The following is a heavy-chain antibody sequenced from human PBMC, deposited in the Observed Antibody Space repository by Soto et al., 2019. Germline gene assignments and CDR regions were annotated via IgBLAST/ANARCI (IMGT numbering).Heavy chain of an antibody. CDR1: GGSISSYY. V-gene: IGHV4-59*01. CDR2: IYCSGST. J-gene: IGHJ4*02. CDR3: ARQSSGWYNY. Sequence: PSETMSLTCPVSGGSISSYYWSWIRQPPGKGLEWIGYIYCSGSTNYNPSLKSRVTISVDTSKNQFSLKLSSVTAADTAVYYCARQSSGWYNYWGQGTLVTVSS. D-gene: IGHD6-19*01.